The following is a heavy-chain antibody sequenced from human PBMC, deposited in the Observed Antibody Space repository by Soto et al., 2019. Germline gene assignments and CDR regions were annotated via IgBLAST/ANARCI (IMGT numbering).Heavy chain of an antibody. Sequence: SETLSLTCTVSGGSINNYYWSWIRQPPGKGLEWIGYIFYSGSPTYNPSLKSRVTISVDTSKNQFSLKLSSVTAADTAVYYCARGSDYGRYWGQGTLVTVSS. CDR3: ARGSDYGRY. V-gene: IGHV4-59*01. CDR1: GGSINNYY. D-gene: IGHD4-17*01. CDR2: IFYSGSP. J-gene: IGHJ4*02.